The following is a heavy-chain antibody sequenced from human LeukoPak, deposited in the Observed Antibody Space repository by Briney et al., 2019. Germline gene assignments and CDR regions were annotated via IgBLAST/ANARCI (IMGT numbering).Heavy chain of an antibody. J-gene: IGHJ3*02. D-gene: IGHD2-8*01. V-gene: IGHV3-21*05. CDR3: AGDGVGVRPGDAFDI. CDR1: GLSFSTHS. CDR2: INLDGTDI. Sequence: PGGSLTLSCAASGLSFSTHSTNWARQAPGKGLEGISFINLDGTDIHYGESVKRRFTISRDNAKNSVYVQMHTLRAEDTGVYYCAGDGVGVRPGDAFDIWSQGTLVTVSS.